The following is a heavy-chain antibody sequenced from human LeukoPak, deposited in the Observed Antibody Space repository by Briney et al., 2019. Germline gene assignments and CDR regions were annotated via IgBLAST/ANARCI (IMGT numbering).Heavy chain of an antibody. D-gene: IGHD6-13*01. CDR2: IIPIFGTA. CDR1: GGTFSIYA. V-gene: IGHV1-69*05. J-gene: IGHJ5*02. CDR3: ARGGEAAAVDVNWFDP. Sequence: SVTVSFKASGGTFSIYAISWVRQAPGQGLEWMGGIIPIFGTANYAQKFQGRVTITTDESTSTAYMELSSLRSEDTAVYYCARGGEAAAVDVNWFDPWGQGTLVTVSS.